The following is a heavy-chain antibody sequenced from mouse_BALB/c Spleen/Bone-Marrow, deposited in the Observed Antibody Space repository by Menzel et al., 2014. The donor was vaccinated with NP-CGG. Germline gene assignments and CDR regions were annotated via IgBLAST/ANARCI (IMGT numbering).Heavy chain of an antibody. Sequence: EVKLMESGPGLVKPSQSLSLTCTATGYSITSDYAWNWIRQFPGNKLEWLGYINYSGSTSYNPSLKSRISITRDTSKNQFFLQLNSVTTEDTATFYCARSRGLRRDWYFDVWGAGTTVTVSS. CDR1: GYSITSDYA. V-gene: IGHV3-2*02. CDR2: INYSGST. J-gene: IGHJ1*01. D-gene: IGHD2-4*01. CDR3: ARSRGLRRDWYFDV.